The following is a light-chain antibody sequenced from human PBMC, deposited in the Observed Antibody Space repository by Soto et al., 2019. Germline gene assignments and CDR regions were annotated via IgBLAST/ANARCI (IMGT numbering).Light chain of an antibody. CDR2: TAS. CDR3: LHRHGYPLT. CDR1: QGISSY. Sequence: AIRMTQSPSSFSASTGDRVTITCRASQGISSYLAWYQQKPGKAPKLLIHTASTLQNGIPSRFSGSGSGTEFTLTICRLQPGDLATYYCLHRHGYPLTFGRGTNVEI. V-gene: IGKV1-8*01. J-gene: IGKJ4*01.